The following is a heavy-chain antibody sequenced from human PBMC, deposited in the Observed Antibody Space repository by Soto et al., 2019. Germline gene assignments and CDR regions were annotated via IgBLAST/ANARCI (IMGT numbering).Heavy chain of an antibody. Sequence: SETLSLTCTVSGGSISSGGYYWSWIRQHPGKGLEWIGYIYYSGRTDYNPSLKSRVTISVDTSKNQFSLKLSSVTAADTAVYYVSRGVSDRIGAVDPWGQGTLVTVSS. CDR2: IYYSGRT. J-gene: IGHJ5*02. D-gene: IGHD2-15*01. V-gene: IGHV4-31*03. CDR3: SRGVSDRIGAVDP. CDR1: GGSISSGGYY.